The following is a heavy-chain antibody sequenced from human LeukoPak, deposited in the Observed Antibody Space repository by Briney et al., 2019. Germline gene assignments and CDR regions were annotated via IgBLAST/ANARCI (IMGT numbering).Heavy chain of an antibody. Sequence: PSETLSLTCAVYGGSFSGYYWSWIRQPPGKGLEWIGEINHSGSTNYNPSLKSRVTISVDTSKNQFSLKLSSVTAADTAVYYCARLKLEVVTAIYWFDPWGQGTLVTVSS. V-gene: IGHV4-34*01. CDR2: INHSGST. CDR3: ARLKLEVVTAIYWFDP. D-gene: IGHD2-21*02. J-gene: IGHJ5*02. CDR1: GGSFSGYY.